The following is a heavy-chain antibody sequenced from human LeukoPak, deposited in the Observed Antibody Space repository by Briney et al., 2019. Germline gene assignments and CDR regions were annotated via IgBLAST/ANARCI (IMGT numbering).Heavy chain of an antibody. Sequence: GASVKVSCKASGYTFTSYDINWVRQATGQGLEWMGWMNPNSGTTGYAQKFQGRVTMTRNTSISTAYMELSSLRSEDTAVYYCARMVYGRDYYDSSGYYHSSNWFDPWGQGTLVTVSS. J-gene: IGHJ5*02. V-gene: IGHV1-8*01. D-gene: IGHD3-22*01. CDR3: ARMVYGRDYYDSSGYYHSSNWFDP. CDR1: GYTFTSYD. CDR2: MNPNSGTT.